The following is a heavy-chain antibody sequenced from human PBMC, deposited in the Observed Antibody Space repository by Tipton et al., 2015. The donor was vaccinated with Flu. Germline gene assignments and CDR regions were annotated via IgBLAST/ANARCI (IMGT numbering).Heavy chain of an antibody. V-gene: IGHV4-61*02. J-gene: IGHJ4*02. CDR3: ARVNYYHSGSYLDN. CDR1: GGSISTGSYY. D-gene: IGHD3-10*01. CDR2: IYPSGTA. Sequence: TLSLTCTVSGGSISTGSYYWTWIRQPAGKGLEWIGRIYPSGTANYNPSLKRRVAISVDTSKNQLSLSLTSVTAADTAVYYCARVNYYHSGSYLDNWGQGTLVSVSS.